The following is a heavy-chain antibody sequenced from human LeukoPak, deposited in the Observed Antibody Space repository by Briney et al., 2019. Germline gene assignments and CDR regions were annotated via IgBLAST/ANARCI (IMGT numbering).Heavy chain of an antibody. Sequence: PSETLSLTCAVYGGSFSGYYWSWIRQPPGKGLEWIGEINHSGSTNYNPSLKSRVTISVDTSKNQFSLKLSSVTAADTAVYYCARFNWAPVVAETYGMDVWGQGTTVTVSS. CDR3: ARFNWAPVVAETYGMDV. D-gene: IGHD2-15*01. CDR2: INHSGST. CDR1: GGSFSGYY. V-gene: IGHV4-34*01. J-gene: IGHJ6*02.